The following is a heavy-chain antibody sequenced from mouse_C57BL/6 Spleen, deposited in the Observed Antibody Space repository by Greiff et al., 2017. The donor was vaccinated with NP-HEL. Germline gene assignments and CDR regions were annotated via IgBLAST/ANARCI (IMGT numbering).Heavy chain of an antibody. Sequence: QVQLLQPGAELVKPGASVKLSCTASGYTFTSYGMPWVKQTPGRGLEWIGTIDPNSGGTKYTDKFKSKATLTVDKPSSTAYMQLSSLTSEDSAVCCCAREGYDSSSFDYWGQGTTLTVSS. V-gene: IGHV1-72*01. CDR1: GYTFTSYG. D-gene: IGHD1-1*01. J-gene: IGHJ2*01. CDR2: IDPNSGGT. CDR3: AREGYDSSSFDY.